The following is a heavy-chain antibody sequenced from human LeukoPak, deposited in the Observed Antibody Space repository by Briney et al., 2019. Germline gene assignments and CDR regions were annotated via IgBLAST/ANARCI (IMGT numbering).Heavy chain of an antibody. J-gene: IGHJ5*02. CDR2: INPSGGST. D-gene: IGHD3-3*01. Sequence: GASVKVSCKASGYTFTSYYMHWVRQAPGQGLEWMGIINPSGGSTSYAQKFQGRVTMTRDMSTSTVYMELSSLRSEDTAVYYCAGYDFWSGYGNWFDPWGQGTLVTVSS. V-gene: IGHV1-46*01. CDR1: GYTFTSYY. CDR3: AGYDFWSGYGNWFDP.